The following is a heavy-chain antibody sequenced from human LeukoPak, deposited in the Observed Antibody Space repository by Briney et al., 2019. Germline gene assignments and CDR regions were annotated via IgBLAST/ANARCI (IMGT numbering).Heavy chain of an antibody. V-gene: IGHV3-30*02. J-gene: IGHJ4*02. D-gene: IGHD3-10*01. Sequence: GGSLRLSCAASGFTFSSYGMHWVRQAPGKGLEWVAFIRYDVSNKYYADSVKGRFTISRDNSKNTLYLQMNSLRAEDTAVYYCAKDPVSINFPRERSLSIREFPLPHYWGQGTLVTVSS. CDR2: IRYDVSNK. CDR1: GFTFSSYG. CDR3: AKDPVSINFPRERSLSIREFPLPHY.